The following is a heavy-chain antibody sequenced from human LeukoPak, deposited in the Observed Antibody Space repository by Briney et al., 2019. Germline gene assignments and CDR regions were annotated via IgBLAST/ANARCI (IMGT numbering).Heavy chain of an antibody. CDR3: ASDGGYAYDSSGYYLG. CDR2: IIPIFGTA. CDR1: GGAFSSYA. J-gene: IGHJ4*02. Sequence: SVKVSCKASGGAFSSYAISLVRQAPGQGLEWMGGIIPIFGTADYAKKFQGRVTITADESTSTAYMELSSLRSEDTAVYYCASDGGYAYDSSGYYLGWGQGTLVTVSS. D-gene: IGHD3-22*01. V-gene: IGHV1-69*01.